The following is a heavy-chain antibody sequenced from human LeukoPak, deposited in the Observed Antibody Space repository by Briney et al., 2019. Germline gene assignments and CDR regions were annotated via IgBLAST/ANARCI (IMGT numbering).Heavy chain of an antibody. CDR3: ARLYSPTNWFDP. CDR2: IYYSGST. CDR1: GGSISSSSYY. J-gene: IGHJ5*02. Sequence: SETLSLTCTVSGGSISSSSYYWGWIRQPPGKGLEWIGSIYYSGSTYYNPSLKSRVTISVDTSKNQFSLKLSSVTAADTAVYYCARLYSPTNWFDPWGQGTLVAVSS. V-gene: IGHV4-39*01. D-gene: IGHD4-11*01.